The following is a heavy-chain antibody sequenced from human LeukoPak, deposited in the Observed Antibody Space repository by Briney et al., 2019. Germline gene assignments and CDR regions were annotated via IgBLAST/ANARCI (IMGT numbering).Heavy chain of an antibody. V-gene: IGHV4-59*01. D-gene: IGHD1-14*01. J-gene: IGHJ4*02. CDR2: IHYTGTT. Sequence: SETLSLTCTVSGASISSYYWSWIRQPPGKGLEWIGYIHYTGTTNYNPSLKSRVTISVDTSKSQFSLKLNSVTAADTAVFYCARRVRSADHRCDFWGQGTLVTVSS. CDR3: ARRVRSADHRCDF. CDR1: GASISSYY.